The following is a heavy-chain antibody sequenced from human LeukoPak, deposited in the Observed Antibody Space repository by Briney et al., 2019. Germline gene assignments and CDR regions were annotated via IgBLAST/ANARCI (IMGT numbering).Heavy chain of an antibody. CDR3: AKDFFPLSSGWYFGYFQH. CDR2: IKQDGSAK. D-gene: IGHD6-19*01. J-gene: IGHJ1*01. CDR1: GFTFSSFW. V-gene: IGHV3-7*01. Sequence: TGGSLRLSCVASGFTFSSFWMSWVRQAPGKGLEWVANIKQDGSAKFYVDSVKGRFTISRDNAKNSLYLQMNSLRAEDTAVYYCAKDFFPLSSGWYFGYFQHWGQGTLVTVSS.